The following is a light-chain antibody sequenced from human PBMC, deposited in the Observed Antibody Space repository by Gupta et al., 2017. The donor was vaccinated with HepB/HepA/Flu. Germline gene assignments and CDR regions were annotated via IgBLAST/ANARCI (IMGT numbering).Light chain of an antibody. CDR3: QQDASSPWT. V-gene: IGKV3-20*01. Sequence: IVFTQSPGCLSFSPGGRATLACRASQSVSSIFLAWYQQRPGQTPRLLIYGTSTRATGVPDRFGGSGSGTDFTLTINRLEPEDFADYYCQQDASSPWTFGQGTKVEIK. CDR2: GTS. CDR1: QSVSSIF. J-gene: IGKJ1*01.